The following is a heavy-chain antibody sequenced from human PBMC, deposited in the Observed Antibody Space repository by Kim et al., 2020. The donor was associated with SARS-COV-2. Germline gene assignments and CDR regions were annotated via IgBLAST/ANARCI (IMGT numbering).Heavy chain of an antibody. D-gene: IGHD3-3*01. CDR3: AVEGYDFWSGYFTLDY. CDR1: GFTFSSYG. Sequence: GGSLRLSCAASGFTFSSYGMHWVRQAPGKGLEWVAVIWSDGSNKYYADSVKGRFTISRDNSKNTLYLQMNSLRAEDTAVYYCAVEGYDFWSGYFTLDYWGQGSLLTVSS. V-gene: IGHV3-33*01. J-gene: IGHJ4*02. CDR2: IWSDGSNK.